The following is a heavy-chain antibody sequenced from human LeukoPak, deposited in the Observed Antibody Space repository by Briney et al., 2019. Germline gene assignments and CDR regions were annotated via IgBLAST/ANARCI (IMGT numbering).Heavy chain of an antibody. Sequence: SETLSLTCTVSGGSISSSSYYWGWIRQPPGKGLEWIGSIYYSGSTYYNPSLKSRVTISVDTSKNQFSLKLSSVTAADTAVYYCARHRGYGDIHSFDYWGQGTLVTVSS. CDR1: GGSISSSSYY. V-gene: IGHV4-39*01. J-gene: IGHJ4*02. D-gene: IGHD4-17*01. CDR2: IYYSGST. CDR3: ARHRGYGDIHSFDY.